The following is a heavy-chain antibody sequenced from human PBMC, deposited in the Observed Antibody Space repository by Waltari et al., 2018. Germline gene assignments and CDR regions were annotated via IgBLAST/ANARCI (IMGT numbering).Heavy chain of an antibody. V-gene: IGHV1-69-2*01. CDR3: APLPGGSGQTFDY. J-gene: IGHJ4*02. CDR2: IDPEDGET. Sequence: EVELVQSGAEVKKPGATVTISCKASGYTLMDSFMHWVQLAPGKGLEWMGRIDPEDGETVYSEKFQGRVTITADTSTDTAYMELSSLTSGDTAVYYCAPLPGGSGQTFDYWGQGTLVTVSS. CDR1: GYTLMDSF. D-gene: IGHD3-10*01.